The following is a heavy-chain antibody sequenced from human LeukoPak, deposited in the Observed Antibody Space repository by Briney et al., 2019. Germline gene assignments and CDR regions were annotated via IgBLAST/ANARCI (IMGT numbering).Heavy chain of an antibody. Sequence: PSETLSLTCTVSGYSISSGYYWGWIRQSPGKGLEWIGSIYHSGSTYYNPSLKSRVTISADTSKNQFSLRLSSVTAADTAVYYCARDWALQWFGDAFDFWGQGTMVTVSS. CDR3: ARDWALQWFGDAFDF. V-gene: IGHV4-38-2*02. CDR2: IYHSGST. J-gene: IGHJ3*01. CDR1: GYSISSGYY. D-gene: IGHD3-10*01.